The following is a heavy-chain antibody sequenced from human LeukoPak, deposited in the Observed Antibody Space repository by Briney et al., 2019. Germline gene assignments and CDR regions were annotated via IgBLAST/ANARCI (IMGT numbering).Heavy chain of an antibody. CDR3: ARGSIFGVVIGEIDY. V-gene: IGHV4-59*01. CDR2: IYYSGST. J-gene: IGHJ4*02. CDR1: GGSISSYY. Sequence: PSETLSLTCTVSGGSISSYYWSWIRQPPGKGLEWIGYIYYSGSTNYNPSLKSRVTISVDTSKNRFSLKLSSVTAADTAAYYCARGSIFGVVIGEIDYWGQGTLVTVSS. D-gene: IGHD3-3*01.